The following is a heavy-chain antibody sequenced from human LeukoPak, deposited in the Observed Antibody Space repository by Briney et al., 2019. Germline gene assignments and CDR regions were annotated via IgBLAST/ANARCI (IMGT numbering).Heavy chain of an antibody. CDR1: GFTFSSYW. D-gene: IGHD2-2*01. CDR2: INGSGVST. CDR3: AKGHRSTSYFSDMDV. V-gene: IGHV3-23*01. J-gene: IGHJ6*02. Sequence: GGSLRLSCAASGFTFSSYWMHWVRQAPGKGLEWVSVINGSGVSTYYADSVKGRFTISRDNSKNTLYLQMNSLRAEDTAVYYCAKGHRSTSYFSDMDVWGQGTTVTVSS.